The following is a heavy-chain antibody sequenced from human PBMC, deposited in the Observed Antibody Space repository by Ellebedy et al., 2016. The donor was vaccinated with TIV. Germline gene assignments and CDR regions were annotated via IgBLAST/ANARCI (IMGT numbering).Heavy chain of an antibody. CDR2: VYYRGNT. Sequence: GSLRLXXNVSGGSVSSGNYYWSWIRQPPGKGLEWIGYVYYRGNTNSNPSLKSRVTISVDTSKNQFSLRLISVTAADTAVYYCARDHCSGGGCYSSYYYYAIDVWGQGATVTVSS. V-gene: IGHV4-61*01. CDR1: GGSVSSGNYY. J-gene: IGHJ6*02. D-gene: IGHD2-15*01. CDR3: ARDHCSGGGCYSSYYYYAIDV.